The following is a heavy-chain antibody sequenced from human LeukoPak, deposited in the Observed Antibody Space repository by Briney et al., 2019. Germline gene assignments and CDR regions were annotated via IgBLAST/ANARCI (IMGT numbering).Heavy chain of an antibody. V-gene: IGHV3-21*01. CDR2: ISSSSSYI. J-gene: IGHJ6*03. D-gene: IGHD3-22*01. Sequence: GGSLRLSCAAAGLSFSSYDMYWVRQAPGKGLEWASSISSSSSYIYYADSVKGRFTISRDNAKNSLYLQMNSLRAEDTAVYYCARADSSGYYLTYYYYYMDVWGKGTTVTVSS. CDR3: ARADSSGYYLTYYYYYMDV. CDR1: GLSFSSYD.